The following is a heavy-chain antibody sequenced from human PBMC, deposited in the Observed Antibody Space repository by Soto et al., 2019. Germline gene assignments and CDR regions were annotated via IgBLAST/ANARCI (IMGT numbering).Heavy chain of an antibody. V-gene: IGHV4-31*03. Sequence: PSETLSLTCTVSGGSINSGGYYWSWIRQDPGKGLEWIGYINYSGSTNYNPSLKSRITISRDTSKNQFSLKLSSVTAADTAVYYCASPTLGAFDIWGQGTMVTVSS. CDR2: INYSGST. J-gene: IGHJ3*02. CDR1: GGSINSGGYY. CDR3: ASPTLGAFDI. D-gene: IGHD3-16*01.